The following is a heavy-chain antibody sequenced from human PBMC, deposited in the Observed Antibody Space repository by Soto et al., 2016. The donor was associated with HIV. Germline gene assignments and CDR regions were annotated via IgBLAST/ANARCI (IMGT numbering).Heavy chain of an antibody. J-gene: IGHJ4*02. CDR2: ADPEDGKT. CDR1: GYTFTDYY. Sequence: EVQLVQSGAEVKKPGATVKISCKVSGYTFTDYYLHWVQQAPGKGLVWMGLADPEDGKTIYAENFQGRVTITADTSRDTVYMELSSLRSEDTAVYYCARPNVGVTKDYFDYWGQGALVTVSS. CDR3: ARPNVGVTKDYFDY. V-gene: IGHV1-69-2*01. D-gene: IGHD1-26*01.